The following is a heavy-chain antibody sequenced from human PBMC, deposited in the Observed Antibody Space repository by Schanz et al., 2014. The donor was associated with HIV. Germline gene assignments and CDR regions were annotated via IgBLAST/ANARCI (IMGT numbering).Heavy chain of an antibody. V-gene: IGHV3-33*08. Sequence: QVQLVESGGGVVQPGRSLRLSCVASGFTFSTYAMHWVRQAPGKGLEWVAYIWSDGNNKYYGDSVKGRFTISRDNSKNTLYLQMNSLGVEDTAVYFCARDGARTSHWGFWGQGTLVTVSS. D-gene: IGHD2-2*01. CDR3: ARDGARTSHWGF. J-gene: IGHJ4*02. CDR2: IWSDGNNK. CDR1: GFTFSTYA.